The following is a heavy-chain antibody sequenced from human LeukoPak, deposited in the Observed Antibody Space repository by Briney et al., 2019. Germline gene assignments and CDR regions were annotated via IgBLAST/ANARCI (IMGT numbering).Heavy chain of an antibody. CDR2: IYASGST. CDR1: GGAVSSGSYY. D-gene: IGHD3-22*01. Sequence: TLSLTCTVSGGAVSSGSYYWSWIRQPAGKGLEWLGRIYASGSTNYNPSLKSRVTISLDTSKNQFSLKLSSVTAADTAVYYCARTLGYYDSSGYSDFDYWGQGTLVTVSS. CDR3: ARTLGYYDSSGYSDFDY. V-gene: IGHV4-61*02. J-gene: IGHJ4*02.